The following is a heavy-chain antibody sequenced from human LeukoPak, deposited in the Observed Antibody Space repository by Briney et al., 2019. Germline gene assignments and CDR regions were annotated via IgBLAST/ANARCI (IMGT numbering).Heavy chain of an antibody. CDR2: ISSTSSYI. CDR1: GFTFSYYS. V-gene: IGHV3-21*01. CDR3: AKAAGAYCGGDCASLDAFDI. Sequence: PGGSLRLSCEASGFTFSYYSMNWVRQAPGKGLEWVSSISSTSSYIYYADSVKGRFTISRDNAKNSLFLQMNSRRADDKAVYYCAKAAGAYCGGDCASLDAFDIWGQGTMVTVSS. J-gene: IGHJ3*02. D-gene: IGHD2-21*01.